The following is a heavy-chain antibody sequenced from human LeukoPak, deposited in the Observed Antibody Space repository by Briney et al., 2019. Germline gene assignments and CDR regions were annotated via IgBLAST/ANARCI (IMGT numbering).Heavy chain of an antibody. CDR1: GFTFREYT. CDR3: AKYVRGTRYSSGWYSGY. CDR2: ISTDGDTT. J-gene: IGHJ4*02. V-gene: IGHV3-48*01. Sequence: GGSLRLSCAVSGFTFREYTMNWVRQPPGKGLEWISYISTDGDTTYYADSVKGRFTISSDNAKKSLYLQMNSLRAEDTAVYYCAKYVRGTRYSSGWYSGYWGQGTLVTVSS. D-gene: IGHD6-19*01.